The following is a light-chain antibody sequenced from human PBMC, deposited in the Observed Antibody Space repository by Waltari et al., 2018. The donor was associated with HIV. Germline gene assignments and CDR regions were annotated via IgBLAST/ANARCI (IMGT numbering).Light chain of an antibody. CDR1: QSLLHSNGYYY. Sequence: IVVTQSPLSLPVTPGEPASISCSSSQSLLHSNGYYYLDWYLQKPGQSPQILIYLGSNRASGVPDRFSGSGSGTDFTLKISRVEAEDVGVYYCMQALQTPPAFGQGTKLEIK. J-gene: IGKJ2*01. CDR2: LGS. V-gene: IGKV2-28*01. CDR3: MQALQTPPA.